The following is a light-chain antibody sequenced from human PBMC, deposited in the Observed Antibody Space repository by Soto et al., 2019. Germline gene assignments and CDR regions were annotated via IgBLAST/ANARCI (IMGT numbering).Light chain of an antibody. CDR2: KAS. J-gene: IGKJ1*01. Sequence: DIQMTQSPSTLSASVGDRVTITCRASQTISSWLAWYQQKPGKAPKLLIYKASSLESGVSSRFSGSGSGTEFTRTISSLQSDDFATYYCQQYNSYPWTFGQGTRVEIK. CDR1: QTISSW. V-gene: IGKV1-5*03. CDR3: QQYNSYPWT.